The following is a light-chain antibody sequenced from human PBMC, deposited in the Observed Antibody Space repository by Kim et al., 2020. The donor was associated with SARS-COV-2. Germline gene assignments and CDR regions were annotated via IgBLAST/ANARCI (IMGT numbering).Light chain of an antibody. Sequence: SLAPTPTTSISCSADKLRYNYACLYQQRPAPSPVLYIYRDSKRPSGIPVPFSGSDSRTTATLTVSGTQAMDDADYYCPAWDSNTVVFGGGTQLTVL. J-gene: IGLJ2*01. CDR2: RDS. V-gene: IGLV3-1*01. CDR1: KLRYNY. CDR3: PAWDSNTVV.